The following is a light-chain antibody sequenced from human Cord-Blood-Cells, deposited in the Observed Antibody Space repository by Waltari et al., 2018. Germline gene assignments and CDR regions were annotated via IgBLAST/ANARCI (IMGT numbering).Light chain of an antibody. CDR2: EGS. Sequence: QSALTQPASVSGSPGQSITISCTGTSSDVGSYNLASWYQQHPGKGPKLMIYEGSRRPSGVSNRFSGSKSGNAVSLTISGLQAEDEADYYCCSYAGSSTWVFGGGTKLTVL. V-gene: IGLV2-23*01. CDR3: CSYAGSSTWV. CDR1: SSDVGSYNL. J-gene: IGLJ3*02.